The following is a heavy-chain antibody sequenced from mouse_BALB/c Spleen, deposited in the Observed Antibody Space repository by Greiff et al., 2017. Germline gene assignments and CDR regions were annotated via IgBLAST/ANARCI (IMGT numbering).Heavy chain of an antibody. CDR2: IRNKANGYTT. CDR1: GFTFTDYY. Sequence: EVQGVESGGGLVQPGGSLRLSCATSGFTFTDYYMSWVRQPPGKALEWLGFIRNKANGYTTEYSASVKGRFTISRDNYQSILYLQMNTLRAEDSATYYCARDGTMDYWGQGTSVTVSS. CDR3: ARDGTMDY. J-gene: IGHJ4*01. V-gene: IGHV7-3*02.